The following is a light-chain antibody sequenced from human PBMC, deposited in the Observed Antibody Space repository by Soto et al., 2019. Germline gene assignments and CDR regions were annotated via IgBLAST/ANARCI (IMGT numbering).Light chain of an antibody. CDR2: GAS. J-gene: IGKJ2*01. CDR3: QQYGSSPYT. CDR1: QSVSSSY. Sequence: VLTQSPGTLSLSPGERATLSCRASQSVSSSYLAWYQQKPGQAPRLLIYGASSRATGIPDRFSGSGSGTDFTLTISRLEPEDFAVYYCQQYGSSPYTCGQGTKLAIK. V-gene: IGKV3-20*01.